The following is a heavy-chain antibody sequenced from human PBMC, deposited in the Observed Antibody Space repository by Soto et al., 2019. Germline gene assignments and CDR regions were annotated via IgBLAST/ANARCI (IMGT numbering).Heavy chain of an antibody. CDR2: IYPGDSDT. D-gene: IGHD3-10*01. CDR3: TRHDTVYGSGSYYVDY. Sequence: PGESLKISCKGSGYSFTRLWIGWVRQMPGKGLEWMGNIYPGDSDTRYSPSFQGQVTISVDKSISTAYLQWSSLKASDTAMYYCTRHDTVYGSGSYYVDYWGQGTLVTGSS. J-gene: IGHJ4*02. V-gene: IGHV5-51*01. CDR1: GYSFTRLW.